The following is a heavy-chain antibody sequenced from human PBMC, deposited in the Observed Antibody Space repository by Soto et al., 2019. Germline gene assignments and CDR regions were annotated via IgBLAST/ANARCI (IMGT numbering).Heavy chain of an antibody. CDR1: GFTFDDYA. Sequence: GGSLRLSCAGSGFTFDDYAMHWVRQAPGKGLEWVSGISWNSGSIGYADSVKGRFTISRDNAKNSLYLQMNSLRAEDTALYYCAKDIKAYYYDSSGYYKGLSAFDIWGQGTMVAVSS. D-gene: IGHD3-22*01. J-gene: IGHJ3*02. V-gene: IGHV3-9*01. CDR3: AKDIKAYYYDSSGYYKGLSAFDI. CDR2: ISWNSGSI.